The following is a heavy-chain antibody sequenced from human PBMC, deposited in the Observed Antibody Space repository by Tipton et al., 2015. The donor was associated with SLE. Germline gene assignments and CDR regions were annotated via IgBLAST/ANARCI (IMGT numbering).Heavy chain of an antibody. CDR3: ARSLETFDV. D-gene: IGHD3-3*01. CDR1: GGSFSSFY. CDR2: MDGTGGT. V-gene: IGHV4-59*12. Sequence: TLSLTCTVSGGSFSSFYWSWIRQPPGKGLEWIGRMDGTGGTYYNPSLNSRVTISLDTSKNQFSLNLRSMTAADTAVYYCARSLETFDVWGQGTMVTVSS. J-gene: IGHJ3*01.